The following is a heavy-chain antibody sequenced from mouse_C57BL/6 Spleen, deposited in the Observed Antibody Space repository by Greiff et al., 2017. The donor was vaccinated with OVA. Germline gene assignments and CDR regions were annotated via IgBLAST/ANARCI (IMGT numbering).Heavy chain of an antibody. J-gene: IGHJ3*01. CDR2: INHSTGGT. CDR3: ARSDYYGSGAY. V-gene: IGHV1-42*01. CDR1: GYSFTGYY. Sequence: EVQLQESGPELVKPGASVKISCKASGYSFTGYYMKWVKQSPEKSLEWIGEINHSTGGTTYNQKFKAKATLTVDKSSSTAYMQLKSLTSEDSAVNYCARSDYYGSGAYWGQGTLVTVSA. D-gene: IGHD1-1*01.